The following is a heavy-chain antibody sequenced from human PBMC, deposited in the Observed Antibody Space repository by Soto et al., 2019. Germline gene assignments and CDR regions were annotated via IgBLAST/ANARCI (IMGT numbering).Heavy chain of an antibody. CDR3: ARSQIALRGVTH. Sequence: PSETLSLTCTVSGGSISSGDYYWSWLRPPPGKGLEWIGYIYYSGSTYYNPSLKSRVTISVDTSKNQFSLKLSSVTAAATAVYYCARSQIALRGVTHWGQGTLVTVSS. D-gene: IGHD3-10*01. J-gene: IGHJ4*02. V-gene: IGHV4-30-4*01. CDR1: GGSISSGDYY. CDR2: IYYSGST.